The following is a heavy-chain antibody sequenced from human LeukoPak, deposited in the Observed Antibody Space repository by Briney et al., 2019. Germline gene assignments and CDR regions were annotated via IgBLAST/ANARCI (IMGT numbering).Heavy chain of an antibody. Sequence: PSETLSLTCTVSGGSISSYYWSWIRQPPGKGPEWIGYIYYSGSTNYNPSLKSRVTISVDTSKNQFSLKLSSVTAADTAVYYCARVSDSSGYYYGVFNYWGQGTLVTVSS. CDR1: GGSISSYY. J-gene: IGHJ4*02. D-gene: IGHD3-22*01. CDR3: ARVSDSSGYYYGVFNY. V-gene: IGHV4-59*01. CDR2: IYYSGST.